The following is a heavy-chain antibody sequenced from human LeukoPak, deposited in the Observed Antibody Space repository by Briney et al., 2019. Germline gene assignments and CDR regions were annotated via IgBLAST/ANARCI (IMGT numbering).Heavy chain of an antibody. V-gene: IGHV4-39*01. Sequence: PSETLSLTRTVSGGSISSSSYYWGWIRQPPGKGLEWIGSIYYSGSTYYNPSPKSRVTISVDTSKNQFSLKLSSVTAADTAVYYCARGGDWLFDYWGQGILVTVSS. J-gene: IGHJ4*02. CDR1: GGSISSSSYY. D-gene: IGHD2-21*02. CDR2: IYYSGST. CDR3: ARGGDWLFDY.